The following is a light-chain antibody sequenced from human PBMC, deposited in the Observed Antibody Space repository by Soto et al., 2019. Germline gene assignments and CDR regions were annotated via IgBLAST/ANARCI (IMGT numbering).Light chain of an antibody. CDR1: SSNIGAGYD. CDR2: RNS. V-gene: IGLV1-40*01. J-gene: IGLJ1*01. Sequence: QSVLTQPPSVSGAPGQRVTISCTGSSSNIGAGYDVHWYQQLPGTAPKLLIYRNSNRPSGVPDRFSGSKSGTSASLAITGLQAEDEADYYCQSYDSSLSGYVFGTGTKVTAL. CDR3: QSYDSSLSGYV.